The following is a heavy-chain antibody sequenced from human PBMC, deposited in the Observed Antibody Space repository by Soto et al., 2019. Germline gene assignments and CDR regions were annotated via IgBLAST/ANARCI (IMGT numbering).Heavy chain of an antibody. J-gene: IGHJ3*02. Sequence: EVQLVESGGGLVKPGGSLRLSCVDSGFTFSSYSMNWVRQAPGKGLEWVSSISAYSSPIFYADSLKGRFTISRDNAKNSLYLQMNSLSAEDTAVYYCVRGGRGYTRDYVFDIWGQGTMVTVSS. CDR3: VRGGRGYTRDYVFDI. CDR2: ISAYSSPI. CDR1: GFTFSSYS. V-gene: IGHV3-21*06. D-gene: IGHD2-2*02.